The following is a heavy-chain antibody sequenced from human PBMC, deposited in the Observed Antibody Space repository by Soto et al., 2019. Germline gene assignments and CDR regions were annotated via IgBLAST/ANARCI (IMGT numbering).Heavy chain of an antibody. J-gene: IGHJ4*02. V-gene: IGHV3-30*18. CDR1: GFTFSSYG. CDR2: ISHDGSVK. Sequence: VQLVESGGGVVQPGRSLRLSCAASGFTFSSYGMQWVRQAPGKGLEWVAVISHDGSVKYYADSVKGRFTISRDNSKNTLYLQMNSLRDEDTAVYYWAKDGNSYRSRFIDYWGQGTLVTVSS. D-gene: IGHD6-13*01. CDR3: AKDGNSYRSRFIDY.